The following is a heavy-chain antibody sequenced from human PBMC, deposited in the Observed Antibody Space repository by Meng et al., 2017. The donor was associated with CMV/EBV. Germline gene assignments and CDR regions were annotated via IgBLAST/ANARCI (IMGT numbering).Heavy chain of an antibody. V-gene: IGHV3-7*01. CDR1: GFTFSSYW. J-gene: IGHJ6*02. CDR3: ARDKKTKYYYYGMDV. D-gene: IGHD2-8*01. CDR2: IKQDGSEK. Sequence: GESLKISCAASGFTFSSYWMSWVHQAPGKGLEWVANIKQDGSEKYYVDSVKGRFTISRDNAKNSLYPQMNSLRAEDTAVYYCARDKKTKYYYYGMDVWGQGTTVTVSS.